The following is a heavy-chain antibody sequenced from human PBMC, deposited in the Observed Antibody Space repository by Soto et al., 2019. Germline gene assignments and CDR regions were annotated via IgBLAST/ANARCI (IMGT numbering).Heavy chain of an antibody. D-gene: IGHD3-10*01. Sequence: EVQLLESGGGLVQPGGSLRLSCAASGFTFSSYAMSWVRQAPGKGLEWVSAISGSGASTYYADSEKGRSTISRHNSTNTLYLQMTSLSAEDTAVYYCAKDWGGYDDGSGSYYPYDYCGQGTLVTVS. V-gene: IGHV3-23*01. CDR3: AKDWGGYDDGSGSYYPYDY. J-gene: IGHJ4*02. CDR1: GFTFSSYA. CDR2: ISGSGAST.